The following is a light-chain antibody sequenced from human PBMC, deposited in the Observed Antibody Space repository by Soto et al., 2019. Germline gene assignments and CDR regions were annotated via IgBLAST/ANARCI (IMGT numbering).Light chain of an antibody. J-gene: IGKJ1*01. CDR3: QQYNSWPLTWT. Sequence: IVMTQSPATLSVSPGHRSTLSCRAIQSVSSNLAWYLRHPCQALRLLIHSASTTATGIPARFSCSGSGTELTLTITSLQSEDFAVYCCQQYNSWPLTWTFGQGTKVDI. CDR1: QSVSSN. CDR2: SAS. V-gene: IGKV3-15*01.